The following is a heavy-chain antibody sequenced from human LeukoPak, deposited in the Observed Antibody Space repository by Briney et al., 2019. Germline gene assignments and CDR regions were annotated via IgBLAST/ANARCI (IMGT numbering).Heavy chain of an antibody. CDR3: ARVGSSWCYYYYMDV. V-gene: IGHV1-8*01. D-gene: IGHD6-13*01. J-gene: IGHJ6*03. CDR1: GYTFTSYD. Sequence: ASVKVSCKASGYTFTSYDINWVRQATGQGLEWMGWMNPNSGNTGYAQKFQGRVTMTRNTSISTAYMELSSLRSEDTAVYYCARVGSSWCYYYYMDVWGKGTTVTISS. CDR2: MNPNSGNT.